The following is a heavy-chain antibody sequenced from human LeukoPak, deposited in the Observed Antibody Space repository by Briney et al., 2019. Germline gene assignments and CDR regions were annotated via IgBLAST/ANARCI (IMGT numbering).Heavy chain of an antibody. J-gene: IGHJ4*02. CDR1: GGSFSGYY. Sequence: PSETLSLTCAVYGGSFSGYYWSWIRQPPGKGLEWIGEINHSGSTYYNPSLKSRVTISVDTFKNQFSLKLSSVTAADTAVYYCARGSTVVGNFDYWGQGTLVTVSS. CDR2: INHSGST. V-gene: IGHV4-34*01. CDR3: ARGSTVVGNFDY. D-gene: IGHD4-23*01.